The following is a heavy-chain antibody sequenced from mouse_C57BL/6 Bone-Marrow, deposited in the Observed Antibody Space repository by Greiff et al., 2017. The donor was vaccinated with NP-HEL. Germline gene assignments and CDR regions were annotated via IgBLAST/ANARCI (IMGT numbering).Heavy chain of an antibody. CDR3: ARSEVYDPWFAY. CDR1: GYSFTDYN. CDR2: INPNYGTT. Sequence: VHVKQSGPELVKPGASVKISCKASGYSFTDYNMNWVKQSNGKSLEWIGVINPNYGTTSYNQKFKGKATLTVDQSSSTAYMQLNSLTSEDSAVYYCARSEVYDPWFAYWGQGTLVTVSA. V-gene: IGHV1-39*01. D-gene: IGHD2-3*01. J-gene: IGHJ3*01.